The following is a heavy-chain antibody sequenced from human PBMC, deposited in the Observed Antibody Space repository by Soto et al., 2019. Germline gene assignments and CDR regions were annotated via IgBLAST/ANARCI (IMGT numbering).Heavy chain of an antibody. CDR3: ARGLSGVYSFDY. V-gene: IGHV4-4*07. Sequence: SETLSLTCTVSGGSVTTYFWSWVRQPAGKGLEWIGRIYTNGNTIYNPSLEGRVTMSVDTSKNQFSLKLTSVTAADTAVYYCARGLSGVYSFDYWGRGALVTVSS. J-gene: IGHJ4*02. CDR1: GGSVTTYF. CDR2: IYTNGNT. D-gene: IGHD3-10*01.